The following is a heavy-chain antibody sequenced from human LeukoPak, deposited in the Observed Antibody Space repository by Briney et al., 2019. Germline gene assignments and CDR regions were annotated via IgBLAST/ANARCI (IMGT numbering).Heavy chain of an antibody. D-gene: IGHD3-10*01. Sequence: GGSLRLSCVVSGFTFSSYSVIWVRQAPGKGLQWVANMKKDGSETKYVESVKGRFTISRDNAKNSLYLQMNSLRAEDTAVYYCGRHRSGSGTYFIDYWGQGTLVSVSS. J-gene: IGHJ4*02. CDR3: GRHRSGSGTYFIDY. CDR1: GFTFSSYS. CDR2: MKKDGSET. V-gene: IGHV3-7*01.